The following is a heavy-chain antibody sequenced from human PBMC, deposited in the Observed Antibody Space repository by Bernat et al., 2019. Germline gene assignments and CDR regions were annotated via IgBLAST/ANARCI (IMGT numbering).Heavy chain of an antibody. J-gene: IGHJ4*02. CDR3: ARDLRFLEWVSLDY. CDR2: IKQDGSEK. D-gene: IGHD3-3*01. V-gene: IGHV3-7*01. Sequence: EVQLVESGGGLVQPGGSLRLSCAAAGFPFSISGRSWARQAPGKGLEWVANIKQDGSEKNYVDSGKGRFTISRDNAKNSLYLQMNSLRVEDTAVYYCARDLRFLEWVSLDYWGQGTLVTVSS. CDR1: GFPFSISG.